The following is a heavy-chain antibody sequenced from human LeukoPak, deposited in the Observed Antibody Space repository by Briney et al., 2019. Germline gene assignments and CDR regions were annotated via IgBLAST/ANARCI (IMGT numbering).Heavy chain of an antibody. CDR2: IYYSGST. D-gene: IGHD6-13*01. J-gene: IGHJ4*02. V-gene: IGHV4-59*01. Sequence: PSETLSPTCTVSGGSISSYYWSWLRQPPGKGLEWLGYIYYSGSTKYNPSLKSRVTISVDTSKNQFSLKLSSVTAADTAMYYCATGLQSSWYRPYFDYWGQGTLVTVSS. CDR1: GGSISSYY. CDR3: ATGLQSSWYRPYFDY.